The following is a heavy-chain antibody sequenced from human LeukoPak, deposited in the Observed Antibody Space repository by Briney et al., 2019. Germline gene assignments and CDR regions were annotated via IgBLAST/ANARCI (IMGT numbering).Heavy chain of an antibody. CDR3: ARMRVVAGTIGYGMDV. D-gene: IGHD6-19*01. CDR2: INSDGSST. Sequence: PGGSLRLSCAASGFTFSSYWMHWVRQVPGKGLVWVSRINSDGSSTSYADSVKGRFTISRDNDKNTLYLQMNSLRAEDTAMYYCARMRVVAGTIGYGMDVWGQGTTVTVS. J-gene: IGHJ6*02. CDR1: GFTFSSYW. V-gene: IGHV3-74*01.